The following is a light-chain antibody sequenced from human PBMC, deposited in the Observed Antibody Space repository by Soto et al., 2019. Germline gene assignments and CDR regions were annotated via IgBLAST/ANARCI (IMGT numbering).Light chain of an antibody. V-gene: IGKV3-15*01. J-gene: IGKJ4*01. Sequence: EVVMMQSPATLSVSPGEVATLSCRASQGIGDTLAWYQHKPGQTPRLLIYDTSTRADGVPTRFSGSRSGAEFTLTINSLQSDVFAVYYWQRSNNWPLTFGGGTKVEIK. CDR1: QGIGDT. CDR2: DTS. CDR3: QRSNNWPLT.